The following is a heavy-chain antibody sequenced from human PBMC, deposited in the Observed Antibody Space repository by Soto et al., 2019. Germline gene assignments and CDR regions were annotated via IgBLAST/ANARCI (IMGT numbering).Heavy chain of an antibody. J-gene: IGHJ5*02. CDR2: IYYSGST. CDR3: ARHTGSGSYYKLSWWFDP. CDR1: GGSISSSSYY. Sequence: LSLTCTVSGGSISSSSYYWGWIRQPPGKGLEWIGSIYYSGSTYYNPSLKSRVTISVDTSKNQFSLKLSSVTAADTAVYYCARHTGSGSYYKLSWWFDPWGQGTLVTVSS. V-gene: IGHV4-39*01. D-gene: IGHD3-10*01.